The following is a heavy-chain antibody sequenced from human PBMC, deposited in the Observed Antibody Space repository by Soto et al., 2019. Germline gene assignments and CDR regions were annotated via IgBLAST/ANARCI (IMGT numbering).Heavy chain of an antibody. Sequence: SETLSLTCAVSGGSISSSNWWSWVRQPPGKGLEWIGEIYHSGSTNYNPSLKSRVTISVDKSKNQFSLKLSSVTAADTAVYYCAREFSEGIFGVVKNGMDVWGQGTTVTVSS. CDR2: IYHSGST. CDR3: AREFSEGIFGVVKNGMDV. CDR1: GGSISSSNW. V-gene: IGHV4-4*02. D-gene: IGHD3-3*01. J-gene: IGHJ6*02.